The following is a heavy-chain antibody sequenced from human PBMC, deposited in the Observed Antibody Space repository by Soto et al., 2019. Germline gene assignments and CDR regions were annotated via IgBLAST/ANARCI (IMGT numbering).Heavy chain of an antibody. V-gene: IGHV3-74*01. D-gene: IGHD3-22*01. CDR1: GFTFSGYW. CDR2: INSDGSST. J-gene: IGHJ4*02. CDR3: ARDPHYFYDSTGYYDY. Sequence: GGSLIVSCAASGFTFSGYWRRWVRQAPGKGLVWVSRINSDGSSTSYADSVKGRFTISRDNAKNTLYLQMNSLRAEDTAVYYCARDPHYFYDSTGYYDYWGQGTLVTVSS.